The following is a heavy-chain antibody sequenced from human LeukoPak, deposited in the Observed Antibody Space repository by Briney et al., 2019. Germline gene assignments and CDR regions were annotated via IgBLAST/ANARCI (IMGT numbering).Heavy chain of an antibody. D-gene: IGHD3-22*01. Sequence: GGSLRLSCAASGFIFSDFTMHWVRQASGKGLEWVGRIRTKVDSYATTYAASVKGRFTVSRDDSKNTAYLEMNSLKSEDTAVYYCARPSSGFHFWGQGTLVTVSS. J-gene: IGHJ4*02. CDR3: ARPSSGFHF. CDR2: IRTKVDSYAT. CDR1: GFIFSDFT. V-gene: IGHV3-73*01.